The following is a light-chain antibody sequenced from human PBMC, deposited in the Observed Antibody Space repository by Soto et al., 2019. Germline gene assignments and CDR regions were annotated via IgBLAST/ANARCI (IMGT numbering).Light chain of an antibody. J-gene: IGKJ1*01. CDR1: QSILYTSKNKNY. V-gene: IGKV4-1*01. CDR3: QQYYSTPLT. Sequence: DIVMTQSPDSLAVSLGERATINCKSSQSILYTSKNKNYLAWYQQKPGQPPKLLIYWASTRESGVPDRFRGSGSGTDFTLTISSLQAEDVAVYYCQQYYSTPLTFGQGTKVEIK. CDR2: WAS.